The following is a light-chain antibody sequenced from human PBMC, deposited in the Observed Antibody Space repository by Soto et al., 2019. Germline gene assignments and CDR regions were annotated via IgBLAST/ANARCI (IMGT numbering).Light chain of an antibody. CDR3: TSYSRYRVLV. J-gene: IGLJ3*02. Sequence: ALTQPASVSGSLGQSITISCTLTSSDIGGYKYVSWYQQHPGKAPKLIIFEVSNRPSGVSDRFSGSNSGNTASLTISGLQAEDEADYYCTSYSRYRVLVFGGGTKVTVL. CDR2: EVS. V-gene: IGLV2-14*01. CDR1: SSDIGGYKY.